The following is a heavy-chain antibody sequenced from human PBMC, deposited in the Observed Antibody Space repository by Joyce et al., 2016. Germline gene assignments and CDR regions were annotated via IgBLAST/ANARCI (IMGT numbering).Heavy chain of an antibody. V-gene: IGHV4-59*01. J-gene: IGHJ5*01. CDR1: GGSIGFYY. D-gene: IGHD4-11*01. CDR2: IYYRRNT. Sequence: QVQLQESGPRLVKPSETLSLTCTVSGGSIGFYYWNWIQQSPGKGLEWIGNIYYRRNTNYNPSLKSRLTISVDIPKNQCSLNLSSVTPADTAVYYCARAIYSNNYRHNWFDSWGQGTLVTVSS. CDR3: ARAIYSNNYRHNWFDS.